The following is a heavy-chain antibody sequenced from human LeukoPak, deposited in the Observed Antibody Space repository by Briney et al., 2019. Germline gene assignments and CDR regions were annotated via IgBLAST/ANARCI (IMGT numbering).Heavy chain of an antibody. CDR1: GYTFTSYG. V-gene: IGHV1-18*01. Sequence: ASVKVSCKASGYTFTSYGISWVRQAPGQGLEWMGWISAYNGNTNYAQKLQGRVTMTTDTSTSTAYMELRSPRSDDTAVYYCARDLTRVVPPSYYYRDVGGKGTTVTIS. CDR2: ISAYNGNT. D-gene: IGHD4-23*01. J-gene: IGHJ6*03. CDR3: ARDLTRVVPPSYYYRDV.